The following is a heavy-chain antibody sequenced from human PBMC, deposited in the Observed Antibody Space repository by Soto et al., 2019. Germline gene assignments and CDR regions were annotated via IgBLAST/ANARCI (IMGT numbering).Heavy chain of an antibody. Sequence: QVQLVQSGADVKKPGSSVKVSCTASGGTFSNYTINWVRQAPGQGLEWMGGIIPIFGTANYVQQFQGRVTITADKSTSTAYMELSSLRYEDTAVYYCARGHRPGTAVSGLPPYYYYYYGMDVWGQGTTVTVSS. V-gene: IGHV1-69*06. CDR3: ARGHRPGTAVSGLPPYYYYYYGMDV. D-gene: IGHD6-19*01. J-gene: IGHJ6*02. CDR1: GGTFSNYT. CDR2: IIPIFGTA.